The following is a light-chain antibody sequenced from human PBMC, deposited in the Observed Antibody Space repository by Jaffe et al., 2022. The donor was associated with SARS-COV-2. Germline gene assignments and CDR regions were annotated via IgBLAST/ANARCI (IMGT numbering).Light chain of an antibody. CDR1: SSNIGADYD. CDR2: SNG. V-gene: IGLV1-40*01. J-gene: IGLJ1*01. Sequence: QSVLTQPPSVSGAPGQRVTISCTGSSSNIGADYDVQWYQQIPGRVPGLLIYSNGDRPSGVPDRFSGSKSGTSASLAISGLQAEDEADYYCQSYDDNFGGYVFGSGTKVIVL. CDR3: QSYDDNFGGYV.